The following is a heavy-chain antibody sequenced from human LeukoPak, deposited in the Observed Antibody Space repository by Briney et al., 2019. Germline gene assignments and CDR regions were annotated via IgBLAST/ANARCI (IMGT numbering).Heavy chain of an antibody. CDR2: INHSGST. Sequence: PSETLSLTCTVYGGSFSGYYWSWIRQPPGKGLEWIGEINHSGSTNYNPSLKSRVTISVDTSKNQFSLKLSSVTAADTAVYYCARLSSSWYGIDYWGQGTLVTVSS. J-gene: IGHJ4*02. CDR3: ARLSSSWYGIDY. V-gene: IGHV4-34*01. D-gene: IGHD6-13*01. CDR1: GGSFSGYY.